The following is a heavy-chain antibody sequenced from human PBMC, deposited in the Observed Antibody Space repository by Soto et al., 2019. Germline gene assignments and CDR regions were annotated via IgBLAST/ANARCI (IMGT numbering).Heavy chain of an antibody. CDR1: GFTFSTYA. V-gene: IGHV3-23*01. CDR2: ISGSGSST. Sequence: GGSLRLSCAASGFTFSTYAMSWVRQAPGKGLEWVSAISGSGSSTYYADSVKGRFTISRDNSKNTLYLQMNSLRAEDTAVYYCAKVASSSWYQNFDYWGQGTLVTVSS. J-gene: IGHJ4*02. D-gene: IGHD6-13*01. CDR3: AKVASSSWYQNFDY.